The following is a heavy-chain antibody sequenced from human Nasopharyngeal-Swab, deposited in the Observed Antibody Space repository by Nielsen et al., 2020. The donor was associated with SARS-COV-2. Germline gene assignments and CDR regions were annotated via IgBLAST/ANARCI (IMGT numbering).Heavy chain of an antibody. J-gene: IGHJ6*02. V-gene: IGHV3-30*04. CDR2: ISYDGSNK. CDR3: ASLPTVTTKGYGMDV. Sequence: VRQAPGKGLEWVAVISYDGSNKYYADSVKGRFTISRDNSKNTLYLQMNSLRAEDTAVYYCASLPTVTTKGYGMDVWGQGTTVTVSS. D-gene: IGHD4-17*01.